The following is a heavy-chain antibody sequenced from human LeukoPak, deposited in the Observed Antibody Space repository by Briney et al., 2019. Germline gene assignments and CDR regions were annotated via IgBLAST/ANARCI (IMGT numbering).Heavy chain of an antibody. D-gene: IGHD5-18*01. CDR2: VFYSGSP. J-gene: IGHJ4*02. CDR1: GGSISRSSDY. V-gene: IGHV4-39*01. Sequence: SETLSLTCSVSGGSISRSSDYWGWIRQPPGKGLEWIGSVFYSGSPYYNPSLKSRLTISVDTSKNQFSPKLTSVTAADTAVYYCARHPRRDGYSNFDFWGQGALVTVSS. CDR3: ARHPRRDGYSNFDF.